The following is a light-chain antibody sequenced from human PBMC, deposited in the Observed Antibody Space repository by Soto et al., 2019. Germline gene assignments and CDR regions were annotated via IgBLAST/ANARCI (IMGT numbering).Light chain of an antibody. V-gene: IGKV3-15*01. CDR3: KQYHNWPPQYT. J-gene: IGKJ2*01. CDR1: QTVASN. Sequence: EIVMTQSPASLSVSPGDGATVSCRASQTVASNLAWYQQKPGQGPRLLIHGASTRAAGVPARFSGSGSGTDFTLTISSLQSEDFAVYCCKQYHNWPPQYTFGQGTKLQIK. CDR2: GAS.